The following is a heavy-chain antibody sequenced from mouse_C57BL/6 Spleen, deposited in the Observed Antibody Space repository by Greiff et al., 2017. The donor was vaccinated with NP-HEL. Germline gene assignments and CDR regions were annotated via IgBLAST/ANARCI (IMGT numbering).Heavy chain of an antibody. D-gene: IGHD4-1*01. CDR1: GFTFSDYG. CDR2: ISNLAYSI. V-gene: IGHV5-15*01. J-gene: IGHJ3*01. CDR3: ARLGANWSFAY. Sequence: EVQLVESGGGLVQPGGSLKLSCAASGFTFSDYGMAWVRQAPRKGPEWVAFISNLAYSIYYADTVTGRFTISRENAKNTLYLEMSSLRSEDTAMYYCARLGANWSFAYWGQGTLVTVSA.